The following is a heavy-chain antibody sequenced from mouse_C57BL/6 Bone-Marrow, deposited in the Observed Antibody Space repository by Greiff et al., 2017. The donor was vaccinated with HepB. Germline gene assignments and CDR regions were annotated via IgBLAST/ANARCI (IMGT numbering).Heavy chain of an antibody. J-gene: IGHJ2*01. CDR3: TRSGGSRHCFDY. V-gene: IGHV1-15*01. D-gene: IGHD1-1*01. CDR2: IDPETGGT. CDR1: GYTFTDYE. Sequence: VQLQQSGAELVRPGASVTLSCKASGYTFTDYEMHWVKQTPVHGLEWIGAIDPETGGTAYNQKFKGKAILTADKSSSTAYLELRSLTSEDSAVYYCTRSGGSRHCFDYWGQGTTLTVSS.